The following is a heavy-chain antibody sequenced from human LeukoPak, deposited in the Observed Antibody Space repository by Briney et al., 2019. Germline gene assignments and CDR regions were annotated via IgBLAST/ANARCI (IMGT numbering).Heavy chain of an antibody. CDR3: AVPYSSSWTFDY. CDR1: GYTFTSYA. D-gene: IGHD6-13*01. CDR2: INPSGGST. V-gene: IGHV1-46*01. J-gene: IGHJ4*02. Sequence: GASVKVSCKASGYTFTSYAMNWVRQAPGQGLEWMGIINPSGGSTSYAQKFQGRVTMTRDMSTSTVYMELSSLRSEDTAVYYCAVPYSSSWTFDYWGQGTLVTVSS.